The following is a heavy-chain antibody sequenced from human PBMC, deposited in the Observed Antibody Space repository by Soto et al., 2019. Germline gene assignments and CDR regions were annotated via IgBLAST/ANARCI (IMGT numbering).Heavy chain of an antibody. D-gene: IGHD6-13*01. J-gene: IGHJ5*02. CDR3: VKPYSSSHNWFDP. CDR2: ISSNGGST. Sequence: FLRLSCSASGFTFSSYAMHWVRQAPGKGLEYVSAISSNGGSTYYADSVKGRFTISRDNSKNTLYLQMSSLRAEDTAVYYCVKPYSSSHNWFDPWGQGTLVTVSS. V-gene: IGHV3-64D*06. CDR1: GFTFSSYA.